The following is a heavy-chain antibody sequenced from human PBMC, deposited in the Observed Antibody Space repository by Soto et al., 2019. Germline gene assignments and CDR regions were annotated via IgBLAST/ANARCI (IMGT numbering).Heavy chain of an antibody. V-gene: IGHV3-53*02. Sequence: EVQLVETGGGLIQPGGSLRLSCAASGFTISSNYITWVRQPPGKGLEWVSLLYSGGTSYYADSVKGRFTISRDNSKNTLFLQMNRLKTEDTAVYYCARGQQVSTIRGVQGFDYWGQGTLVTVSS. CDR3: ARGQQVSTIRGVQGFDY. D-gene: IGHD3-10*01. J-gene: IGHJ4*02. CDR1: GFTISSNY. CDR2: LYSGGTS.